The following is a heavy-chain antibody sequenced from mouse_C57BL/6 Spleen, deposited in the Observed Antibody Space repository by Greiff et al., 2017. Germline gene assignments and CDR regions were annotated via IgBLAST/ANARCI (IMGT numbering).Heavy chain of an antibody. J-gene: IGHJ3*01. Sequence: VQLQQSGAELVKPGASVKISCKASGYAFSRYWMNWVKQRPGKGLEWIGQIYPGDGDTNYNGKFKGQATLTADKSSSTAYMQLSSLTSEDSAVYFCASYSGFAYWGQGTLVTVSA. V-gene: IGHV1-80*01. D-gene: IGHD2-1*01. CDR3: ASYSGFAY. CDR1: GYAFSRYW. CDR2: IYPGDGDT.